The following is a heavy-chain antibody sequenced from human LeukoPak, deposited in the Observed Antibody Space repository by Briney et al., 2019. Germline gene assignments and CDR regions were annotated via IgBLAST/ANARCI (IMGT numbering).Heavy chain of an antibody. CDR3: ARDRAAIEGTFDY. CDR2: IKQDGSEK. V-gene: IGHV3-7*01. D-gene: IGHD1-7*01. Sequence: GGSLRLSCAASGFTFSNLWMSWVRQAPGKGLKWVANIKQDGSEKYYVDSVKGRFTISRDNAQNSLYLQMNSLRAEDTAVYYCARDRAAIEGTFDYWGQGTLVTVSS. J-gene: IGHJ4*02. CDR1: GFTFSNLW.